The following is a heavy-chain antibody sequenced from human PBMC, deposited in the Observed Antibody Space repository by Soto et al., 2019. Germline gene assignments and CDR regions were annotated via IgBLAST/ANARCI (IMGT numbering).Heavy chain of an antibody. CDR1: GGTFSSYA. J-gene: IGHJ4*02. Sequence: SVKVSCKASGGTFSSYAISWVRQAPGQGLEWMGGIIPIFGTANYAQKFQGRVTITADESTSTAYMELSSLRPEDTAVYYCARVAYYDSSGYYEGPFDYWGQGTLVTVYS. D-gene: IGHD3-22*01. CDR2: IIPIFGTA. CDR3: ARVAYYDSSGYYEGPFDY. V-gene: IGHV1-69*13.